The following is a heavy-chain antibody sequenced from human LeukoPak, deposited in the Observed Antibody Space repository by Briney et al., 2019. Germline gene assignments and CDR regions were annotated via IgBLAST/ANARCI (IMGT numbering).Heavy chain of an antibody. J-gene: IGHJ3*02. CDR1: GFTFSYYA. CDR2: IIGSGGST. V-gene: IGHV3-23*01. D-gene: IGHD6-19*01. Sequence: GGSLRLSCAASGFTFSYYAMSWVRQAPGKGLEWVSAIIGSGGSTYYADSVKGRFTISRDNSKNTLSLQMNSPRAEDTAVYYCAKESVAGDAFDIWGQGTMVTVSS. CDR3: AKESVAGDAFDI.